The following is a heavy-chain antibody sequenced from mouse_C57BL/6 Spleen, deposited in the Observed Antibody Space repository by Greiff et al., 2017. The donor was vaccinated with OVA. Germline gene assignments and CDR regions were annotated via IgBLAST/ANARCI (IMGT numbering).Heavy chain of an antibody. CDR1: GYSFTGYF. CDR2: INPYNGDT. D-gene: IGHD1-1*01. J-gene: IGHJ2*01. CDR3: ARWDYGSSSLYFDY. Sequence: VQLKQSGPELVKPGDSVKISCKASGYSFTGYFMNWVMQSHGKSLEWIGRINPYNGDTFYNQKFKGKATLTVDKSSSTAHMELRSLTSEDSAVYYCARWDYGSSSLYFDYWGQGTTLTVSS. V-gene: IGHV1-20*01.